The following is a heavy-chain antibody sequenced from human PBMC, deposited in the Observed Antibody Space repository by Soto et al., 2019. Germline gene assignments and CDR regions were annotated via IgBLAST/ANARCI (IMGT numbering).Heavy chain of an antibody. CDR2: ISGSGGST. V-gene: IGHV3-23*01. J-gene: IGHJ6*02. CDR1: GFTFSSYA. CDR3: AKDLFGHHSAPDV. D-gene: IGHD3-3*01. Sequence: GGSLRLSCAASGFTFSSYAMSWVRQAPGKGLEWVSAISGSGGSTYYADSVKGRFTISRDNSKNTVYLEMNSLRAEDTAVYYCAKDLFGHHSAPDVWGQGTTVTVSS.